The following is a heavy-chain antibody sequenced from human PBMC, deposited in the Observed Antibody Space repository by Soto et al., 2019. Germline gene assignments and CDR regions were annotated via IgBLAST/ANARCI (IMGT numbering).Heavy chain of an antibody. D-gene: IGHD3-22*01. CDR2: ISWNSGSI. V-gene: IGHV3-9*01. CDR1: GFTFDDYA. J-gene: IGHJ4*02. Sequence: GGSLRLSCAASGFTFDDYAMHWVRQAPGKGLEWVSGISWNSGSIGYADSVKGRFTISRDNAKNSLYLQMNSLRAEDTALYYCAKSLLPTMIVGLGPGDYWGQGTLVTVSS. CDR3: AKSLLPTMIVGLGPGDY.